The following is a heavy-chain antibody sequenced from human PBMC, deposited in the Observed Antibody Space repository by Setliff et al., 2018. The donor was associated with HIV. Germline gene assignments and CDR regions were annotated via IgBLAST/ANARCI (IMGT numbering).Heavy chain of an antibody. CDR2: INHSGST. V-gene: IGHV4-34*01. J-gene: IGHJ4*02. CDR3: ASGGAFCGRDSCYYLDY. Sequence: SSETLSLPCAVFGGSFSGYYWSWLRQPPGKGLEWIGEINHSGSTDYNPSLTSRVTISVDTSTNQFSLKLSSVTAAYTAVYFCASGGAFCGRDSCYYLDYWGQGNPVTVSS. CDR1: GGSFSGYY. D-gene: IGHD2-21*02.